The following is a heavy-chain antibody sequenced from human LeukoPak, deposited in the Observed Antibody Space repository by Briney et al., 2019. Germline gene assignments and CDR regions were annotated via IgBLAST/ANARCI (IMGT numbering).Heavy chain of an antibody. CDR2: IRYDGNNK. CDR3: APYCTDGVCRDNDY. J-gene: IGHJ4*02. CDR1: GFTFSSYG. Sequence: GGSLRLSCAASGFTFSSYGMHWVRQAPGKGLEWVAFIRYDGNNKYYADSVKGRFTISRDNSKNTLYLQMNSLRAEDTAVYYCAPYCTDGVCRDNDYWGQGTLVTVSS. D-gene: IGHD2-8*01. V-gene: IGHV3-30*02.